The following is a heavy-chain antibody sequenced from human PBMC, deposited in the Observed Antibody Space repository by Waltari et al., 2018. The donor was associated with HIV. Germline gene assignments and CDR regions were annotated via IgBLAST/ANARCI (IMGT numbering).Heavy chain of an antibody. Sequence: EVQVLESGGALVQPGGSLRLSCAASGFTFSNYGMSWVRQAPGKGLGCVPSLCGSGGITYYADSVKGGFTVSRHNSKTTLYLQMNSQRAEDTAVYFCVKEHQYSHSWYSYYGMDVWGQGPTVTVSS. CDR1: GFTFSNYG. V-gene: IGHV3-23*01. CDR3: VKEHQYSHSWYSYYGMDV. J-gene: IGHJ6*02. D-gene: IGHD6-13*01. CDR2: LCGSGGIT.